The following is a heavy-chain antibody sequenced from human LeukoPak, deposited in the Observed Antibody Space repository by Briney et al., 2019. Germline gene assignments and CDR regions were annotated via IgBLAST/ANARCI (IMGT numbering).Heavy chain of an antibody. V-gene: IGHV4-30-2*01. CDR1: GGSISSGGYY. CDR3: ARSSDYYYMDV. CDR2: IYHSGST. Sequence: SETLSLTCTVSGGSISSGGYYWSWIRQPPGKGLEWIGYIYHSGSTYYNPSLKSRVTISVDRSKNQFSLKLSSVTAADTAVYYCARSSDYYYMDVWGKGTTVTVSS. J-gene: IGHJ6*03.